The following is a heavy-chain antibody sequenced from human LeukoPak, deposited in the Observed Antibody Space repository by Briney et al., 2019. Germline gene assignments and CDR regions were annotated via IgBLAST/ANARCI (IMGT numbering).Heavy chain of an antibody. J-gene: IGHJ4*02. CDR2: INDMGST. V-gene: IGHV4-34*01. CDR3: ARHWSWSEDFDY. D-gene: IGHD1-1*01. Sequence: PSETLSLTCAVYGGSFNKYHWSWIRQPPGKGLEWIGEINDMGSTNYNPSLKSRVAISIDTSKNQFSLKLSSVTAADTAVYYCARHWSWSEDFDYWGQGTLVTVSS. CDR1: GGSFNKYH.